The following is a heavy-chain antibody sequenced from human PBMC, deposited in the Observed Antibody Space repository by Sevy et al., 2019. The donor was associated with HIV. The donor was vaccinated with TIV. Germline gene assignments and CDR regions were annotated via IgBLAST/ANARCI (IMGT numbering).Heavy chain of an antibody. Sequence: SETLSLTCTVSGGSISSYYWSWIRQPPGKGLEWIGYIYYSGSTNYNPSLKSRVTISVDTSKNQFSLKLRSVTAADTALYYCARGDAVGAAFDYWGQGTLVTVSS. D-gene: IGHD1-26*01. J-gene: IGHJ4*02. V-gene: IGHV4-59*01. CDR3: ARGDAVGAAFDY. CDR2: IYYSGST. CDR1: GGSISSYY.